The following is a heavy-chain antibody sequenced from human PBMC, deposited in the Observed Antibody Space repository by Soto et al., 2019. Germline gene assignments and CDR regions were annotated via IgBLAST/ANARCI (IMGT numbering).Heavy chain of an antibody. Sequence: QVQLQESGPGLVKPSETLSLTCTVSGGSISSYYWSWIRQPPGKGLEWIGYIYYSGSTNYNPSLKSRVTISVDTSKNQFSLKLSSVTAADTAVYYCARRGSRYYYYYYGMDVWGQGTTVTVSS. V-gene: IGHV4-59*08. CDR2: IYYSGST. CDR1: GGSISSYY. J-gene: IGHJ6*02. CDR3: ARRGSRYYYYYYGMDV. D-gene: IGHD3-10*01.